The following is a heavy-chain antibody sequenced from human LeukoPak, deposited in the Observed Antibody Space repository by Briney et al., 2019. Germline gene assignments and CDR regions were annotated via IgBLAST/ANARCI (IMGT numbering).Heavy chain of an antibody. Sequence: PSETLSLTCTVSGGSISSYYWSWIRQPPGKGLEWIGEINHSGSTNYNPSLKSRVTISVDTSKNQFSLKLSSVTAADTAVYYCARGQGYYDSSGYYLTYFDYWGQGTLVIVSS. D-gene: IGHD3-22*01. J-gene: IGHJ4*02. V-gene: IGHV4-34*01. CDR2: INHSGST. CDR3: ARGQGYYDSSGYYLTYFDY. CDR1: GGSISSYY.